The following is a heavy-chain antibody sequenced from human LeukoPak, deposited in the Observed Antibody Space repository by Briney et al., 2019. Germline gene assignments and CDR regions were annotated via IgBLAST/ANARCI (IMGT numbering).Heavy chain of an antibody. V-gene: IGHV4-39*01. CDR1: GGSISSSSYY. CDR3: ARASRTYYYGSGSYPFDY. D-gene: IGHD3-10*01. J-gene: IGHJ4*02. CDR2: IYYSGST. Sequence: PSETLSLTCTVSGGSISSSSYYWGWIRQPPGKGLEWIGSIYYSGSTYYNPSLKSRVTISVDTSKNQFTLKLSSVTAADTAVYYCARASRTYYYGSGSYPFDYWGQGTLVTVSS.